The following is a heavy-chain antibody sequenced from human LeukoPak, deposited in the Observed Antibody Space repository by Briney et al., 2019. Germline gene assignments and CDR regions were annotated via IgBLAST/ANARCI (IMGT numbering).Heavy chain of an antibody. CDR3: ANLLTAPLYSSSWYFDY. D-gene: IGHD6-13*01. Sequence: GGSLRLSCAASGFTFSSYAMSWVRQAPGKGLEWVSAISGSGGSTYYADSVKGRFTISRDNSKNTLYLQMNSLRAEDTAVYYCANLLTAPLYSSSWYFDYWGQGTLVTVSS. V-gene: IGHV3-23*01. J-gene: IGHJ4*02. CDR1: GFTFSSYA. CDR2: ISGSGGST.